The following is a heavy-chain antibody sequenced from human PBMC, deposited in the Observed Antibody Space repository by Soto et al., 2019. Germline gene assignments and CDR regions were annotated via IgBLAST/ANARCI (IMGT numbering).Heavy chain of an antibody. J-gene: IGHJ6*02. CDR1: GGSISSGGYY. CDR3: ARDRGDEYNPADYYYYYGMDV. CDR2: IYYSGST. D-gene: IGHD1-20*01. Sequence: SETLSLTCTVSGGSISSGGYYWSWIRQHPGKGLEWIGYIYYSGSTYYNPSLKSRVTISVDTSKNQFSLKLSSVTTADTAVYYCARDRGDEYNPADYYYYYGMDVWGQGTTVTVSS. V-gene: IGHV4-31*03.